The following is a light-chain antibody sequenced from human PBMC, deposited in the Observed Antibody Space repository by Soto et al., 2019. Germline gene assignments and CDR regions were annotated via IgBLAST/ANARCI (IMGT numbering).Light chain of an antibody. Sequence: SYELTQPPSVSVSPGQTASITFSGDKLGDKYIYWYQQKPGQSPVVVIYRDNTRPSGIPERFSGSNSGSTATLTISGTQAMDEADYFCQAWDSSTAGVVFGGGTKVTVL. CDR1: KLGDKY. J-gene: IGLJ2*01. V-gene: IGLV3-1*01. CDR2: RDN. CDR3: QAWDSSTAGVV.